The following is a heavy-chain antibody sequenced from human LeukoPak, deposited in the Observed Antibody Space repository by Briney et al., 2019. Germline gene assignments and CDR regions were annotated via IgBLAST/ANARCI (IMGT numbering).Heavy chain of an antibody. J-gene: IGHJ4*02. D-gene: IGHD3-10*01. Sequence: GGSLRLSCAASGFTFSSYAMSWVRQAPGKGLEWVSAISGSGGSTYYADSVKGRFTISRDNSKNTLYLQMNSLRAEDTAVYYCAKGPYHGRGVRGVIIPFDYWGQGTLVTVSS. CDR3: AKGPYHGRGVRGVIIPFDY. CDR1: GFTFSSYA. V-gene: IGHV3-23*01. CDR2: ISGSGGST.